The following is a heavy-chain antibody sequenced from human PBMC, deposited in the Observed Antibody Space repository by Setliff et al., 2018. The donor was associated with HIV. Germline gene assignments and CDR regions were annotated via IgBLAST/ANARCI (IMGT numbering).Heavy chain of an antibody. J-gene: IGHJ4*02. CDR1: GGSFSDYY. CDR2: INHRGST. CDR3: ARGSRDILTGFLDY. V-gene: IGHV4-34*01. D-gene: IGHD3-9*01. Sequence: SETLSLTCAVYGGSFSDYYWTWIRQSPGKGLEWIGEINHRGSTNYNPSLKSRVTISVDTSKNQFSLKLSSVTAADTAVYYCARGSRDILTGFLDYWGQGNLVTVSS.